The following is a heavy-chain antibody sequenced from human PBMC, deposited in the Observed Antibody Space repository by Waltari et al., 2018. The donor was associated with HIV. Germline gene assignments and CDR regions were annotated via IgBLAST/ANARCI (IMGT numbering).Heavy chain of an antibody. D-gene: IGHD1-1*01. CDR1: GFNFNSSD. V-gene: IGHV3-30*09. J-gene: IGHJ4*02. CDR2: ISYDGTYK. Sequence: QVQLVESGGGVVQPGRSLRLSCAASGFNFNSSDIYWVRQAQGKGLEWVAGISYDGTYKYYSDSVKLRFAISGDNSKNTLYLQRNSLTNEDTAVFYCARGYNWNVRSLGYFDYWGQGTLVTVSS. CDR3: ARGYNWNVRSLGYFDY.